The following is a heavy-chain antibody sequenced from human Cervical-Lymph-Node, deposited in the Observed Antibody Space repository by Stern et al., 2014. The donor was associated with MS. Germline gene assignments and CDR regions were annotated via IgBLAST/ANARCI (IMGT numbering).Heavy chain of an antibody. J-gene: IGHJ5*02. CDR2: VSVCSGNT. Sequence: QLEESGPEVKKPGTSVKVSCKASGFTFTSSAVQWVRQARGQRIAWIGWVSVCSGNTNYAQKFQERVTITRDMSTSTAYMELSSLRSEDTAVYYCAARANYYDSPGDWFDPWGQGTLVTVSS. D-gene: IGHD3-22*01. CDR1: GFTFTSSA. V-gene: IGHV1-58*01. CDR3: AARANYYDSPGDWFDP.